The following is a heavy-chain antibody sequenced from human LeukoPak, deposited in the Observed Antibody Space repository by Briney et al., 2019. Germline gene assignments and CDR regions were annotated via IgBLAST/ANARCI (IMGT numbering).Heavy chain of an antibody. CDR3: AHVEMATIESFY. V-gene: IGHV4-39*07. CDR1: GGSISSSSYY. CDR2: INHSGST. D-gene: IGHD5-24*01. J-gene: IGHJ4*02. Sequence: KPSETLSLTCTVSGGSISSSSYYWGWIRQPPGKGLEWIGEINHSGSTNYNPSLKSRVTISVDTSKNQFSLKLSSVTAADTAVYYCAHVEMATIESFYWGQGTLVTVSS.